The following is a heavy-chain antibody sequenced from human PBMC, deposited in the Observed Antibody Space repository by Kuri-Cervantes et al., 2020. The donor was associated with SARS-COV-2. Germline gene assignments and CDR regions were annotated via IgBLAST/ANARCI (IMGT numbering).Heavy chain of an antibody. CDR2: ISGGST. CDR3: ARASLDLTIFGVAYDAFDI. V-gene: IGHV3-38-3*01. CDR1: GFTFSSYA. J-gene: IGHJ3*02. Sequence: GGSLRLSCAASGFTFSSYAMSWVRQAPGKGLEWVSSISGGSTYYADSRKGRFTISRDNSKNTLHLQMNSLRAEDTAVYYCARASLDLTIFGVAYDAFDIWGQGTMVTVSS. D-gene: IGHD3-3*01.